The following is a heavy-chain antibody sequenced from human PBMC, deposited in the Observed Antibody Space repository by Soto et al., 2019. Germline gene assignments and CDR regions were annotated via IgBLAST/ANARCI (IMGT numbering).Heavy chain of an antibody. CDR2: ISASVGST. J-gene: IGHJ4*02. CDR3: AKGGQSYDY. V-gene: IGHV3-23*01. CDR1: GFTFSNYA. D-gene: IGHD3-10*01. Sequence: EVQLLESGGGSVQPGGSLRLSCAASGFTFSNYAMSWVRQAPGKGLAWVSAISASVGSTYYTDSVKGRFTISRDNSKNNLYLQINSLRAEDTAVYYCAKGGQSYDYWGQGTLVTVSS.